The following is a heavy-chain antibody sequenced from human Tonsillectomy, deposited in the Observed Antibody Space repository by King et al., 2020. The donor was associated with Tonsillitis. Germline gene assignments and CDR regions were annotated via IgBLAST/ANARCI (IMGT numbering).Heavy chain of an antibody. Sequence: TLKESGPTLVKPTQTLTLTCTFSGFSLSTRGVSVVWIRQPPGKALEWLALIYVDVYNPYTPSLKIRLTITKDTSKNPVVLTMTNMDPVDTATYYCAHRHVYLVRGVRDAFDIWGQGTMVTVSS. CDR1: GFSLSTRGVS. J-gene: IGHJ3*02. V-gene: IGHV2-5*02. D-gene: IGHD3-10*01. CDR3: AHRHVYLVRGVRDAFDI. CDR2: IYVDVYN.